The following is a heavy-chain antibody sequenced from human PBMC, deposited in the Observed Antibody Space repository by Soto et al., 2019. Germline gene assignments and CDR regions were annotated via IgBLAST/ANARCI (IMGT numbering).Heavy chain of an antibody. J-gene: IGHJ6*02. V-gene: IGHV1-69*08. CDR3: AREDRDRETGLVPAAIDGMDV. D-gene: IGHD2-2*01. Sequence: QVQLVQSGAEVKKPGSSVKVSCKASGGTFSRYSITWVRQAPGHGREWIGRSIPIFGIASYAQKFQGRVTITADESTSTAYMELSSLRSDDTAVYYCAREDRDRETGLVPAAIDGMDVWGQGTTVTVSS. CDR2: SIPIFGIA. CDR1: GGTFSRYS.